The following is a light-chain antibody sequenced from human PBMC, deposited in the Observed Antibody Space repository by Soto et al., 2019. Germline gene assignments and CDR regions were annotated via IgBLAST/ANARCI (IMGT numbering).Light chain of an antibody. J-gene: IGLJ2*01. CDR1: MRDVGAYNL. V-gene: IGLV2-14*01. CDR2: EVR. Sequence: QSALTQPASVSGSAGQSITISCSGTMRDVGAYNLVSWYQQHPGTAPKLIIYEVRNRPSGISSRFSGSRSGNTASLTISGLQAEDEADYYCSSYTGSSINTVVFGGGTKLTVL. CDR3: SSYTGSSINTVV.